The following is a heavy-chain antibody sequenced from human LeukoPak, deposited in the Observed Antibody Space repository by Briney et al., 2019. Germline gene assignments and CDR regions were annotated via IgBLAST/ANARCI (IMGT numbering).Heavy chain of an antibody. D-gene: IGHD6-19*01. CDR3: ARIPMYSSGWYGEYYFDY. CDR1: GFTFSSYW. V-gene: IGHV3-7*01. J-gene: IGHJ4*02. CDR2: IKQDGSEK. Sequence: PGGSLRLSCAASGFTFSSYWMSWVRQAPGKGLEWVANIKQDGSEKYYVDSVKGRFTISRDNAKNSLYLQMNSLRAEDTAVYYCARIPMYSSGWYGEYYFDYWGQGTLVTVSS.